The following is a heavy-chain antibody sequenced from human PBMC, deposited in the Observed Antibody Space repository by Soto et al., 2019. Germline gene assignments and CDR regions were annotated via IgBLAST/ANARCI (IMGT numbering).Heavy chain of an antibody. V-gene: IGHV3-30-3*01. D-gene: IGHD3-3*01. CDR1: GFTFSSYA. CDR3: ASKLRFLECPDY. CDR2: ISYDGSNK. Sequence: GGSLRLSCAASGFTFSSYAMHWVRQAPGKGLEWVAVISYDGSNKYYADSVKGRFTISRDNSKNTLYLQMNSLRAEDTAVHYCASKLRFLECPDYWGQGTLVTVSS. J-gene: IGHJ4*02.